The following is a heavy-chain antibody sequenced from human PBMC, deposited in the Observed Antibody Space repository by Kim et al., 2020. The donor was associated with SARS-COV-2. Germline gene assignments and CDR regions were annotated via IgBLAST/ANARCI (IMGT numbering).Heavy chain of an antibody. CDR3: ARHGPPHYAYSTRPLDY. Sequence: SETLSLTCSVSGAFVSSSPYCWGWLRQPPGKGLEWIANIHYSGKAFYNPSLKSRVTISVDTSRNRFSLRLTSVTAADTAVYYCARHGPPHYAYSTRPLDYWGQGRLVTVSS. J-gene: IGHJ4*02. D-gene: IGHD3-16*01. V-gene: IGHV4-39*01. CDR2: IHYSGKA. CDR1: GAFVSSSPYC.